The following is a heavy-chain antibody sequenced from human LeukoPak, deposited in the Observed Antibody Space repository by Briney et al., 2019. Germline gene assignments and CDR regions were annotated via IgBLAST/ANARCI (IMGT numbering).Heavy chain of an antibody. CDR3: ARLLIYCSSTSCHFDY. D-gene: IGHD2-2*01. CDR1: GGSISSSNYY. V-gene: IGHV4-39*01. J-gene: IGHJ4*02. Sequence: SETLSLTCSVSGGSISSSNYYWGWIRQPPGKGLEWIGSIYYSGITYYNPSLKSRVTISVETSNNQFSLKLSSVTAADTAMYYCARLLIYCSSTSCHFDYWGQGTLVTVSS. CDR2: IYYSGIT.